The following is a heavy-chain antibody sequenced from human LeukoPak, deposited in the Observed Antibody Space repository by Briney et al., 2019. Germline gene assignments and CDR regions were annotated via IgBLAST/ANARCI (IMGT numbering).Heavy chain of an antibody. CDR2: INPNSGGT. D-gene: IGHD1-14*01. J-gene: IGHJ6*03. Sequence: ASVKVSCKASGYTFTGYYMHWVRQAPGQGLEWMGRINPNSGGTNYAQKFQGRVTMTRDTSISTAYMELSRLRSDDTAVYYCARESVTGDYYYMDVWGKGTTVTVSS. CDR3: ARESVTGDYYYMDV. V-gene: IGHV1-2*06. CDR1: GYTFTGYY.